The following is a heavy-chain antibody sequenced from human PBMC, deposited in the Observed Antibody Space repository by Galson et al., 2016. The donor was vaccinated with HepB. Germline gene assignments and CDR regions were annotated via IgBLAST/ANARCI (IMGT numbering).Heavy chain of an antibody. D-gene: IGHD3-22*01. Sequence: QSGAEVKKPGESLRISCKGSGYSFTNYWISWVRQMSGKGLEWMVRIDPSDSYTNYSPSFQGRVTISADKSISTAYLQWSSLKASDTAIYFCVRHYRSDYDSSGYSHFDYWGQGTLVTVSS. CDR1: GYSFTNYW. CDR3: VRHYRSDYDSSGYSHFDY. J-gene: IGHJ4*02. V-gene: IGHV5-10-1*01. CDR2: IDPSDSYT.